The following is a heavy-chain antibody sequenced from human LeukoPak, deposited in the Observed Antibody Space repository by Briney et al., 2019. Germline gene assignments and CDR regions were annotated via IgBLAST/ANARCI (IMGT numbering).Heavy chain of an antibody. CDR2: INHSGNT. D-gene: IGHD3-22*01. V-gene: IGHV4-34*01. Sequence: PSETLSLTCAVYGGSFRGYYWSWIRQPPGKGLEWSGEINHSGNTNYNPSLKSRVTISVDTSKNQFSLKLSSVTAADTAVYYCARTRNYYDSRGRGWFDPWGQGTLVTVSS. CDR3: ARTRNYYDSRGRGWFDP. CDR1: GGSFRGYY. J-gene: IGHJ5*02.